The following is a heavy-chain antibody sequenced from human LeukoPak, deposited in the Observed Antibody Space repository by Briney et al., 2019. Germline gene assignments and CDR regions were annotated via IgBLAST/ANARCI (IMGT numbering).Heavy chain of an antibody. V-gene: IGHV3-21*01. CDR1: GFTFSSSW. D-gene: IGHD1-26*01. J-gene: IGHJ4*02. CDR2: ISSTSAYI. Sequence: GGSLRLSCAVSGFTFSSSWMHWVRQVPGKGLEWVSSISSTSAYIFYTDSLKGRFTISRDNSKNSLYLQMNSLRAEDTAVYYCARMDNLYSGTYHSDYWGQGTLVTVSS. CDR3: ARMDNLYSGTYHSDY.